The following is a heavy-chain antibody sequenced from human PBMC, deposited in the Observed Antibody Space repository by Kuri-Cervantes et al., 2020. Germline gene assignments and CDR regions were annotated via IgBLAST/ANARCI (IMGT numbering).Heavy chain of an antibody. V-gene: IGHV3-48*01. J-gene: IGHJ4*02. D-gene: IGHD2-15*01. CDR2: ISSSSSTI. CDR1: GFTSSSYS. Sequence: GGSLRLSCAASGFTSSSYSMNWVRQAPGKGLEWVSYISSSSSTIYYADSVKGRFTISRDNSKNTLYLQMNSLRAEDTAVYYCAKDLLQGFCSGDSCYSGYFDYWGQGTLVTVSS. CDR3: AKDLLQGFCSGDSCYSGYFDY.